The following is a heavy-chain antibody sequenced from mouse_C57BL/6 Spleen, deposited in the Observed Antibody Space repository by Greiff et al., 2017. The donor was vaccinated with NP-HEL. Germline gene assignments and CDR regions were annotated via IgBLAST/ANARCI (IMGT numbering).Heavy chain of an antibody. D-gene: IGHD2-4*01. CDR1: GYTFTSYW. Sequence: VQLQQPGAELVKPGASVKMSCKASGYTFTSYWITWVKQRPGQGLEWIGDIYPGSGSTNYNEKFKSKATLTVDTSSSTAYMQLSSLTSEDSAVYYCAREDYDDPLYAMDYWGQGTSVTVSS. CDR2: IYPGSGST. V-gene: IGHV1-55*01. J-gene: IGHJ4*01. CDR3: AREDYDDPLYAMDY.